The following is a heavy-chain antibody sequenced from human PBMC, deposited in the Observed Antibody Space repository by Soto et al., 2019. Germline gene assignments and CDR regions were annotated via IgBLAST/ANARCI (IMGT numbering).Heavy chain of an antibody. Sequence: SETLSLTCAVYGGSISGNSYYWGWLRQRPGKGLDWIGEINHSGSTNYNPSLKSRVTISVDTSKNQFSLKLSSVTAADAAVYYCARSLVDCSSTSCYYYYGMDVWGQGTTVTVSS. D-gene: IGHD2-2*01. CDR1: GGSISGNSYY. V-gene: IGHV4-34*01. CDR2: INHSGST. CDR3: ARSLVDCSSTSCYYYYGMDV. J-gene: IGHJ6*02.